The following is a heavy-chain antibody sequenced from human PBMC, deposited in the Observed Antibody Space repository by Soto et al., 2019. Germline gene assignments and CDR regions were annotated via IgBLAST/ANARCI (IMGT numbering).Heavy chain of an antibody. Sequence: PGESLKISCKGSGYSFTSYWIGWVRQMPGKGLEWMGIIYPGDSDTRYSPSFQGQVTISADKSISTAYLQWSSLKASDTAMYYCATRAAYSYDSSVARPPPYYFAYWGQGTLVTVSS. CDR2: IYPGDSDT. D-gene: IGHD3-22*01. CDR3: ATRAAYSYDSSVARPPPYYFAY. J-gene: IGHJ4*02. CDR1: GYSFTSYW. V-gene: IGHV5-51*01.